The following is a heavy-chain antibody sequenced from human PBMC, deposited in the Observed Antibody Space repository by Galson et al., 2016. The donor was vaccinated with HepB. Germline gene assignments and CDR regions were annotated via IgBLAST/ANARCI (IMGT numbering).Heavy chain of an antibody. V-gene: IGHV5-51*01. CDR1: GYXXTSYW. J-gene: IGHJ4*02. D-gene: IGHD3-3*01. CDR3: ARQVXPGLFXX. CDR2: INPGDSDT. Sequence: AEVKKPGXXLKISCKXSGYXXTSYWIGWVRQMPGKGLEWMTIINPGDSDTRYSPSFQGQVTISADKSITTAYLQWSSLXASDTALYYCARQVXPGLFXXWGQGTLVTVSS.